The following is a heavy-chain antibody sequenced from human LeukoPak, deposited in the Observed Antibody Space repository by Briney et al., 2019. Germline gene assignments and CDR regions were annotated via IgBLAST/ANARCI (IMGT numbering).Heavy chain of an antibody. J-gene: IGHJ4*02. CDR2: MKLDGREE. V-gene: IGHV3-7*03. CDR1: GFIFSDYW. D-gene: IGHD2-15*01. Sequence: GGSLRLSCAASGFIFSDYWMGWVRQAPGKGLEWVANMKLDGREEYYLDSVKGRFIISRDNANNSLSLQMNSLRTEDTAVYYCARGYCSGESCYDHWGQGTLVTVSS. CDR3: ARGYCSGESCYDH.